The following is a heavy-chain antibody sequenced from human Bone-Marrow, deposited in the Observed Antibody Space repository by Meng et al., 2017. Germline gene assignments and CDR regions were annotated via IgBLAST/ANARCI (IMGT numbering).Heavy chain of an antibody. D-gene: IGHD5-18*01. CDR3: VRDVRQPLDF. CDR1: RYDFTAYL. CDR2: IDPYSGDT. Sequence: QEPLVQAGAEVKKPGASMTVSCKASRYDFTAYLLHWVRLAPGQGLQWVGQIDPYSGDTVYAQKFRGRVTMTRDTSVNSAYLEVNRLTSDDTAVYYCVRDVRQPLDFWGQGTLVTVSS. J-gene: IGHJ4*02. V-gene: IGHV1-2*06.